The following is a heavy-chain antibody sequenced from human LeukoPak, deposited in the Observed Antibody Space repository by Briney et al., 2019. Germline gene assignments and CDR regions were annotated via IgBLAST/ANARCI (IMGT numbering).Heavy chain of an antibody. J-gene: IGHJ6*03. CDR1: GGSISISNYY. Sequence: SETLSLTCTVSGGSISISNYYWGWIRQPPGKGLEWIANIYYSGSTYYNPSLKSRVTISVDTSKNQLSLKLSAVTAADTAVYYCASVRRGFGESSKYYSYYYMDVWGNGTTVPIS. CDR3: ASVRRGFGESSKYYSYYYMDV. D-gene: IGHD3-10*01. V-gene: IGHV4-39*01. CDR2: IYYSGST.